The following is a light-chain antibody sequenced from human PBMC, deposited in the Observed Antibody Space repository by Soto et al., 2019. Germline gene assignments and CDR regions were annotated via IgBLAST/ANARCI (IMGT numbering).Light chain of an antibody. Sequence: DIVMTQSPVTLSVSPGGRATLSCRASQSISDTLAWYQQKPGQAPRLLIHGASTRAPGFPARFSGSGSGTDFTLTISSLQSEDFAVYYCQQYNNWPWTFGQGTKVEIK. CDR3: QQYNNWPWT. J-gene: IGKJ1*01. CDR2: GAS. V-gene: IGKV3-15*01. CDR1: QSISDT.